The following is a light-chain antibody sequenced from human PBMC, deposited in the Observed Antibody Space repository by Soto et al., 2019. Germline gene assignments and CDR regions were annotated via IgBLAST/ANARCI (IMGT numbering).Light chain of an antibody. J-gene: IGKJ1*01. Sequence: VLTQTPLSSPVTLGQPASISCRSSQSLVYSDGKTYLSWLQQRPGQPPRLLIYQVSNRFSGVPDRFSGSGAGTDFTLQISRVEAEDVGVYSCIQFSHFPRTFGQGNKVEIK. CDR1: QSLVYSDGKTY. V-gene: IGKV2-24*01. CDR3: IQFSHFPRT. CDR2: QVS.